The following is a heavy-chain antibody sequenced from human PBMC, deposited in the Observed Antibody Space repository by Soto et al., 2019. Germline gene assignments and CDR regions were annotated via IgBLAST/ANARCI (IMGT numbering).Heavy chain of an antibody. CDR2: IIPIFGTA. J-gene: IGHJ6*02. V-gene: IGHV1-69*06. D-gene: IGHD4-4*01. Sequence: QVQLVQSGAEVKKPGSSVKVSCKASGGTFSSYAISWVRQAPGQGLEWMGGIIPIFGTANYAQKFQGRVTITADKSTSTAYMELSSLRSEDTAVYYCAREVGPDYSLYYYYGMDVWGQGTTVTVSS. CDR3: AREVGPDYSLYYYYGMDV. CDR1: GGTFSSYA.